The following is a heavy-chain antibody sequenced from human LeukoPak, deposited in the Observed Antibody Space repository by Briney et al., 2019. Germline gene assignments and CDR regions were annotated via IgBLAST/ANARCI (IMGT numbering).Heavy chain of an antibody. CDR1: GYTFTSYW. CDR3: ARRALGDSYYYQMDV. J-gene: IGHJ6*02. CDR2: IYPGDSDT. Sequence: GESLKISCKASGYTFTSYWIAWVRQMPGKGLEWMGIIYPGDSDTRYSPSFQGQVTFSADKSISTAYVQWGSLKASDTAMYYCARRALGDSYYYQMDVWGQGTLVTVSS. V-gene: IGHV5-51*01. D-gene: IGHD3-16*01.